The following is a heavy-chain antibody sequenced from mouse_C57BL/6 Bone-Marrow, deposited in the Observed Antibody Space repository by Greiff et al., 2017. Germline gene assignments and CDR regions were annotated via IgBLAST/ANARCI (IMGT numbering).Heavy chain of an antibody. CDR2: IYPGNSDT. CDR3: RWAYVDY. J-gene: IGHJ4*01. D-gene: IGHD6-5*01. V-gene: IGHV1-5*01. Sequence: EVQVEESGTVLVRPGASVKMSCKTSGYTFTSYWMHWVKQRPGQGLEWIGAIYPGNSDTSYNQKFKGKAKLTAVTSTSTAYMQLSSLTEEASAVYCGRWAYVDYWGQGTTVTVSS. CDR1: GYTFTSYW.